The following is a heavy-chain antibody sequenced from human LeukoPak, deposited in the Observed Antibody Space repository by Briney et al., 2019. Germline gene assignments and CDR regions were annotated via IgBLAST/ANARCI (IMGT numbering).Heavy chain of an antibody. CDR1: GFTFSSYG. CDR2: IWYDGSNK. CDR3: AKSQYSRDGGFDY. Sequence: GGSLRLSCAASGFTFSSYGMHWVRQAPGKGLEWVAVIWYDGSNKYCADSVKGRFTISRDNSKNMLYLQMNSLRAEDTAVYYCAKSQYSRDGGFDYWGQGTLVTVSS. V-gene: IGHV3-30*02. J-gene: IGHJ4*02. D-gene: IGHD2-15*01.